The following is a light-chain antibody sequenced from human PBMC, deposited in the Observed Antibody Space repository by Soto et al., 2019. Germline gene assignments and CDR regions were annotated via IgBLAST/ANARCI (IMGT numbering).Light chain of an antibody. V-gene: IGKV1-33*01. CDR1: QDINGY. J-gene: IGKJ4*01. Sequence: DIQMTQSPSSLSASVGDSVTFTCQASQDINGYLSWYQQRPGRAPKLLISDASTLETGVPSRFSGSSSETDFTFTISSLQPEDFATYYCQQYDSLPFTFGGGTMVDI. CDR3: QQYDSLPFT. CDR2: DAS.